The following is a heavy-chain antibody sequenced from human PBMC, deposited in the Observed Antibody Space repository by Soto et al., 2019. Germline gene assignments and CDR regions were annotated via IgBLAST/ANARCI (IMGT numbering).Heavy chain of an antibody. V-gene: IGHV4-30-4*01. CDR2: IYNNGAT. CDR3: ARGPSADKVDY. J-gene: IGHJ4*02. D-gene: IGHD3-3*01. Sequence: QVHLQESGPGLVEPSQTLSLTCTVSGGSVSSGDYYWNWIRQSPGGGLEWIGHIYNNGATYSNPSLNSRVTISVDTSKSQFILNLNSVTAADTAIYYCARGPSADKVDYWGRGALITVSS. CDR1: GGSVSSGDYY.